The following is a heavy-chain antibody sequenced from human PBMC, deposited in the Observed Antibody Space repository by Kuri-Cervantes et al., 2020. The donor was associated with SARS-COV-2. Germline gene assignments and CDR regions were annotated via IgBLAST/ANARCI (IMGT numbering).Heavy chain of an antibody. CDR3: ARDSGSRLLWFGELWLDY. CDR2: ISAYNGNT. D-gene: IGHD3-10*01. J-gene: IGHJ4*02. Sequence: ASVQVSCKASGYTFTSYGISWVRQAPGQGLEWMGWISAYNGNTNYAQKLQGRVTMTTDTSTSTAYMELRSLRSDDTAVYYCARDSGSRLLWFGELWLDYWGQGTLVTVSS. V-gene: IGHV1-18*01. CDR1: GYTFTSYG.